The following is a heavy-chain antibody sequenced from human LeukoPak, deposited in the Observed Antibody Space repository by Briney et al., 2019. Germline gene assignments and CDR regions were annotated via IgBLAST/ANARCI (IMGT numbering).Heavy chain of an antibody. CDR2: IYYNGCT. D-gene: IGHD5-12*01. CDR3: ARVVSGYDLALDY. J-gene: IGHJ4*02. V-gene: IGHV4-30-4*01. CDR1: GGSISSGDYY. Sequence: PSETLSLTCTGSGGSISSGDYYWSWIRQPPGKGLEWIGYIYYNGCTYYNPSLKSRVTISVDKSKNQFSLKLSSMTAADTAVYYCARVVSGYDLALDYWGQGTLVTVSS.